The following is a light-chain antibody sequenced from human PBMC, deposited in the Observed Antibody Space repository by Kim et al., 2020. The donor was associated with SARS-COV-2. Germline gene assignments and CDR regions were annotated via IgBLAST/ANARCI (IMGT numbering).Light chain of an antibody. CDR2: GKN. J-gene: IGLJ2*01. CDR1: SLRSYY. Sequence: SSELTQDPAVSVALGQTVRITCQGDSLRSYYASWYQQKPGQAPVLVIYGKNNRPSGIPDRFSGSSSGNTASLTITGAQAEDEADYYCNSRDSSGTRVVFGGGTQLTVL. V-gene: IGLV3-19*01. CDR3: NSRDSSGTRVV.